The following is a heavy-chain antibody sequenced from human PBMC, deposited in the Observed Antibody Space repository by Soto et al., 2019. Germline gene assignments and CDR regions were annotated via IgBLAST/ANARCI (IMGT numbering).Heavy chain of an antibody. Sequence: QVQLQESGPRLVEPSQTLSLTCSVSGTSLNTGGYYWAWIRQVPGKDLHWIGPIHDTGSTYYNESLKNRVTISVDPSKSQFSLHLRSATAADTAVYYCARVDGSPRDWFDPWGQGTLVTVSS. D-gene: IGHD1-26*01. V-gene: IGHV4-31*02. CDR1: GTSLNTGGYY. CDR3: ARVDGSPRDWFDP. CDR2: IHDTGST. J-gene: IGHJ5*02.